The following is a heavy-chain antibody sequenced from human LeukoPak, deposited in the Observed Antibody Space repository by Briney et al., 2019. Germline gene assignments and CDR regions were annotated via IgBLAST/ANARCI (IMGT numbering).Heavy chain of an antibody. CDR3: AKSMTLQWRGFFDL. D-gene: IGHD6-19*01. V-gene: IGHV3-74*01. J-gene: IGHJ2*01. CDR1: GFNFASHW. Sequence: GGSLRLSCAASGFNFASHWTHWVRQTPGKGLVWVSRINSGGSGTYYADSVRGRFTISRDNSKNTLYLQKNSLRADDTAIYYCAKSMTLQWRGFFDLWGRGTHVTVSS. CDR2: INSGGSGT.